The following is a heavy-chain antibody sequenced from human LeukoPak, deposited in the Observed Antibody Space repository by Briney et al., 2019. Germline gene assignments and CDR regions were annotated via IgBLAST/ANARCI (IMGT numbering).Heavy chain of an antibody. Sequence: ASETLSLTCTVSGGSISSYYWSWIRQPPGKGLEWIGYVSYCGSTNYNPSLKSRVTISVDTSTNQFSLKLSSVTAADTAVYYCARNVGGLRGFEYWGQGTLVTVSS. J-gene: IGHJ4*02. D-gene: IGHD3-10*01. CDR1: GGSISSYY. CDR3: ARNVGGLRGFEY. CDR2: VSYCGST. V-gene: IGHV4-59*01.